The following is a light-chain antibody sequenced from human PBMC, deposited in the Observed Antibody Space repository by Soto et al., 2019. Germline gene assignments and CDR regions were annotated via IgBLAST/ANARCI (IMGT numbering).Light chain of an antibody. Sequence: DIQMTQSPSTLSASVGDRVTITCRASQSISTWLAWYQRKPGLAPKLLIYRASRLESGVPSTFSASGSETEFTLTVTSLQPDDFATYYCQQYQKIPWTFGQGTKVDI. CDR2: RAS. V-gene: IGKV1-5*03. J-gene: IGKJ1*01. CDR1: QSISTW. CDR3: QQYQKIPWT.